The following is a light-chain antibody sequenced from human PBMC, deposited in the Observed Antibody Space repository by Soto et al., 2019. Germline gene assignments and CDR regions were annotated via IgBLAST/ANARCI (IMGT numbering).Light chain of an antibody. CDR3: QQYDNLLRT. Sequence: DIQMTQSPSSLSASVGDRVIITCQASQDISNYLNWYQHKPGKAPKLLIYDASNLETGVPSRFSGSGSGTEFTFTISSLQPEDIATYYCQQYDNLLRTFGQGTKVEIK. CDR1: QDISNY. CDR2: DAS. J-gene: IGKJ1*01. V-gene: IGKV1-33*01.